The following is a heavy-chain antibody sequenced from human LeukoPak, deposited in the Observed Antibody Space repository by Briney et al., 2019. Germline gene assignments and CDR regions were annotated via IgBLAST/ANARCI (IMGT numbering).Heavy chain of an antibody. Sequence: GGSLRLSCAASGFTFSSYGMHWVRQAPGKGLEWVAFIRYDGSNKYYADSVKGRFTISRDNSKNTLYLKMSSLRSDDTAVYYCERDVFRIAARGYMDVWGKGTTVTISS. CDR3: ERDVFRIAARGYMDV. V-gene: IGHV3-30*02. D-gene: IGHD6-6*01. CDR2: IRYDGSNK. CDR1: GFTFSSYG. J-gene: IGHJ6*03.